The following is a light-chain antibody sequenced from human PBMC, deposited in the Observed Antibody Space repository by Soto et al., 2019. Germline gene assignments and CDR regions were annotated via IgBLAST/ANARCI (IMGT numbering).Light chain of an antibody. CDR2: AAS. J-gene: IGKJ3*01. CDR3: QKYDSAPFT. V-gene: IGKV1-27*01. Sequence: DIQMTQSPSSLSASVGDRVTITCRASQGIRNYLAWYQQKPRKVPKVLIYAASTLQSGVPSRFSGSGSGTDFTLSISSLQPEDVATYYCQKYDSAPFTFGPGTKVGIK. CDR1: QGIRNY.